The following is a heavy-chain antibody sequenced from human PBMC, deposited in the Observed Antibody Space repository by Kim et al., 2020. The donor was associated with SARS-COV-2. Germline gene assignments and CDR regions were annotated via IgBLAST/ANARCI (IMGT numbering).Heavy chain of an antibody. D-gene: IGHD2-15*01. CDR2: ISSSSNYI. CDR1: GFTFSSFS. J-gene: IGHJ6*02. Sequence: GGSLRLSCAASGFTFSSFSMNWVRQAPGKGLEWVSSISSSSNYIFYADSVRGRFTISRDNAKNSLSLQMNSLKVEDTAVYYCARAVKAATYYYYAMDVWGQGTTVTVSS. V-gene: IGHV3-21*01. CDR3: ARAVKAATYYYYAMDV.